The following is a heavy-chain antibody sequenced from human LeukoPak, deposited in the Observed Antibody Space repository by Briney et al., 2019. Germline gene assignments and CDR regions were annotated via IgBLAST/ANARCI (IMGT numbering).Heavy chain of an antibody. D-gene: IGHD6-13*01. Sequence: GGSLRLSCAASGFIFSNYGMSWVRQAPGKGLEWVSTISDSGGSTYDAASVEGRFMISRDNPKNTLYLQMNSLRAEDTAVYYCAKGGSSSWHPFDYWGQGTLVTVSS. J-gene: IGHJ4*02. CDR1: GFIFSNYG. V-gene: IGHV3-23*01. CDR3: AKGGSSSWHPFDY. CDR2: ISDSGGST.